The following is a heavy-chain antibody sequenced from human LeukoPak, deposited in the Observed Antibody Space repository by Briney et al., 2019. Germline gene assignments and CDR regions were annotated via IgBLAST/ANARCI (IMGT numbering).Heavy chain of an antibody. D-gene: IGHD2-15*01. V-gene: IGHV4-59*01. CDR2: IYYSGST. Sequence: SETLSLTCTVSGGSLSNNYWSWIRQPPGKGLEWIEYIYYSGSTSYNPSLNSRLTISVDTSKNQLSLKLNSVTAADTAVYYCARGGWSLDYWGQGTLATVSS. J-gene: IGHJ4*02. CDR3: ARGGWSLDY. CDR1: GGSLSNNY.